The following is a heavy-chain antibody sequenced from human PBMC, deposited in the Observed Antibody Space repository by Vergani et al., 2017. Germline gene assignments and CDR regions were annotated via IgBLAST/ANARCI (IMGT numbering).Heavy chain of an antibody. CDR1: GFSLSTSGVG. CDR3: ARSPRGYSSGWKRSLDFDY. D-gene: IGHD6-19*01. J-gene: IGHJ4*02. Sequence: QITLKESGPTLVKPTQTLTLTCTFSGFSLSTSGVGVGWIRQPPGKALEWLALIYWNDDKRYSPSLKSRLTITKDTSKNQVVLTMTNMDPVDTATYYCARSPRGYSSGWKRSLDFDYWGQGTLVTVSS. V-gene: IGHV2-5*01. CDR2: IYWNDDK.